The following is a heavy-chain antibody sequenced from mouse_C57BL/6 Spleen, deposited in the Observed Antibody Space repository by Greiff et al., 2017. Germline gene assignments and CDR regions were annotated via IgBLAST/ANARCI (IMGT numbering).Heavy chain of an antibody. Sequence: QVQLQQPGAELVRPGSSVKLSCKASGYTFTSYWMDWVKQRPGQGLEWIGNIYPSDSETHYNQKFKDKATLTVDKSSSTAYMQPSSLTSEDSAVYYCERYYYGSSSSMDYWGQGTSVTVSS. V-gene: IGHV1-61*01. D-gene: IGHD1-1*01. CDR1: GYTFTSYW. J-gene: IGHJ4*01. CDR3: ERYYYGSSSSMDY. CDR2: IYPSDSET.